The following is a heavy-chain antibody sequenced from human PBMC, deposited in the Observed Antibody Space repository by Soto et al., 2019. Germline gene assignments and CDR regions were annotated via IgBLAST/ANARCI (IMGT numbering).Heavy chain of an antibody. CDR2: ISAYNGNT. Sequence: QVQLVQSGAEVKKPGASVKVSCKASGYTFTSYGISWVRQAPGQGLEWMGWISAYNGNTNYAQKLQGRVTMTTDTSTSTAYIELRSLRSDDTAVYYCARDHHVVVAATPFDYWGQGTLVTVSS. V-gene: IGHV1-18*01. CDR3: ARDHHVVVAATPFDY. CDR1: GYTFTSYG. D-gene: IGHD2-15*01. J-gene: IGHJ4*02.